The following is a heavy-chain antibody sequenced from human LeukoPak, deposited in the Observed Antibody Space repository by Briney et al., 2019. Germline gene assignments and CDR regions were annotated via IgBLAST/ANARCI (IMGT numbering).Heavy chain of an antibody. V-gene: IGHV3-15*01. Sequence: GGSLRLSCAASGFTFSTAWMSWVRQAPGKGLEWVGRVKSKSDGGTTDYAAPVKGRFTISRDDSKNTLYLQMNSLKTEDTAVYYCAKDMGYFTNWGQGTLVTVST. CDR2: VKSKSDGGTT. J-gene: IGHJ4*02. CDR1: GFTFSTAW. CDR3: AKDMGYFTN. D-gene: IGHD2-8*01.